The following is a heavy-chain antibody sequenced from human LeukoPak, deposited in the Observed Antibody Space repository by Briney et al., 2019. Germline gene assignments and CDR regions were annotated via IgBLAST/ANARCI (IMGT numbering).Heavy chain of an antibody. D-gene: IGHD5-18*01. CDR1: GGSFSGYY. Sequence: PSETLSLTCAVYGGSFSGYYWSWIRQPPGKGLEWIGEINHSGSTNYNPSLKSRVTISVDTSKNQFSLKLSSVTAADTAVYYCARLAFRMDTAMVSPQYYYYGMDVWGQGTTVTVSS. CDR2: INHSGST. J-gene: IGHJ6*02. CDR3: ARLAFRMDTAMVSPQYYYYGMDV. V-gene: IGHV4-34*01.